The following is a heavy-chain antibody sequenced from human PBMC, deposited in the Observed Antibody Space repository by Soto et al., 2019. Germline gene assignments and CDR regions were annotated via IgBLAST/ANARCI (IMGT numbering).Heavy chain of an antibody. Sequence: SETLSLTCAVYGGSFSGYYWSWIRQPPGKGLEWIGEINHSGSTNYNPSLKSRVTISVDTSKNQFSLKLSSVTAADTAVYYCARARLRLGELSPNFDYWGQGTLVTVSS. CDR3: ARARLRLGELSPNFDY. D-gene: IGHD3-16*02. J-gene: IGHJ4*02. CDR2: INHSGST. CDR1: GGSFSGYY. V-gene: IGHV4-34*01.